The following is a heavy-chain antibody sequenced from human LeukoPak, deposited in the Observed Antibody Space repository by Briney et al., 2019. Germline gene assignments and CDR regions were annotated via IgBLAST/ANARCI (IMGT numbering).Heavy chain of an antibody. J-gene: IGHJ4*02. CDR2: IYTTGSA. CDR1: GGSISSGNYF. CDR3: ARQPPYCSGGSCYPYYFDY. V-gene: IGHV4-61*02. D-gene: IGHD2-15*01. Sequence: SETLSLTCNVSGGSISSGNYFWSWIRQPAGKGLEWIGRIYTTGSASYNPSLKSRVTISLDTSKNQFSLKLSSVTAADTAVYYCARQPPYCSGGSCYPYYFDYWGQGTLVTVSS.